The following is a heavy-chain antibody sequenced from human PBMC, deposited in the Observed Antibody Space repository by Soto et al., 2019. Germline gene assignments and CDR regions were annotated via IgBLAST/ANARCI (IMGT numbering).Heavy chain of an antibody. Sequence: QVQLQESGPGLVKPSQTLSLTCTVSGGSISSGDYYWSWIRQPPGKGLEWIGYIYYSGSTYYNPSLKSRVTISVDTSQNQFSLKLSSVTAADTAVYYCARGRRYDFWSGYHFDYWGQGTLVTVSS. V-gene: IGHV4-30-4*01. J-gene: IGHJ4*02. CDR1: GGSISSGDYY. D-gene: IGHD3-3*01. CDR3: ARGRRYDFWSGYHFDY. CDR2: IYYSGST.